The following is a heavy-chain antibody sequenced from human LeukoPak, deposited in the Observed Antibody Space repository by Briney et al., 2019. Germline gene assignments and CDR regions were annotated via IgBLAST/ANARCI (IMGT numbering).Heavy chain of an antibody. CDR3: ARVAHCSSTSCYVLDY. CDR1: GFTFSSYG. J-gene: IGHJ4*02. CDR2: IWYDGSNK. Sequence: PGRSLRLSCAASGFTFSSYGMHWVRQAPGKGLEWVAVIWYDGSNKYYADSVKGRFTISRDNSKNTLYLQMNSLRAEDTAVYYCARVAHCSSTSCYVLDYWGQGTLVTVSS. V-gene: IGHV3-33*01. D-gene: IGHD2-2*01.